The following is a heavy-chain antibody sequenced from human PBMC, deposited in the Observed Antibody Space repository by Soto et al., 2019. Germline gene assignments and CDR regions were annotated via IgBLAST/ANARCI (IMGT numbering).Heavy chain of an antibody. D-gene: IGHD3-22*01. CDR3: AREVGEDSSGYYYVDY. J-gene: IGHJ4*02. CDR2: ISAYNGNT. V-gene: IGHV1-18*04. CDR1: GYTFTSYG. Sequence: EASVKVSCKAAGYTFTSYGISWVRQAPGQGLEWMGWISAYNGNTNYAQKLQGRVTVTTDTSTSTAYMELRSLRSDDTAVYYCAREVGEDSSGYYYVDYWGQGTLVTVSS.